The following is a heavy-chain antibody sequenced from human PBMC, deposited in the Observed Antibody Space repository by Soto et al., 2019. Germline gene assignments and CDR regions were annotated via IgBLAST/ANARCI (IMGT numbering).Heavy chain of an antibody. CDR2: IYYSGST. CDR3: ARVKGGRYFDWLGAYFDP. Sequence: ASETLSLTCTVSGGSISSYYWSWIRQPPGKGLEWIGYIYYSGSTNYNPSLKSRVTISVDTSKNQFSLKLSSVTAADTAVYYCARVKGGRYFDWLGAYFDPWGQGTLVTVSS. D-gene: IGHD3-9*01. J-gene: IGHJ5*02. V-gene: IGHV4-59*01. CDR1: GGSISSYY.